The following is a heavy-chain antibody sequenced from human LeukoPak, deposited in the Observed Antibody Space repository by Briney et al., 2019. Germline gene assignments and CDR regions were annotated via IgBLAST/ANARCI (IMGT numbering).Heavy chain of an antibody. CDR1: GFTFSSYA. CDR3: AKEKSWYGDYEPFDY. D-gene: IGHD4-17*01. V-gene: IGHV3-23*01. CDR2: ISGSGGST. J-gene: IGHJ4*02. Sequence: SGGSLRLSCAASGFTFSSYAMSWVRQAPGKGLEWVSAISGSGGSTYYADSVKGRFTISRDNSKNTLYLQMNSLRAEDTAVYYCAKEKSWYGDYEPFDYWGQGTLVTVSS.